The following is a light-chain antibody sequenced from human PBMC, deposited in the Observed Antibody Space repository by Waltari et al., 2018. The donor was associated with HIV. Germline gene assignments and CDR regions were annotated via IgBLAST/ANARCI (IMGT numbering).Light chain of an antibody. CDR2: WAS. CDR3: QQYYTLRSS. Sequence: DIVMTQSPDSLTVSLGARATFYCTSSRTVFYNRNYLAWEQKKPGQAPKVLIYWASTRALGVPDRFSGSGSGTDFSLNISRVQADDVAIYYCQQYYTLRSSFGGGTKIEI. J-gene: IGKJ4*01. CDR1: RTVFYNRNY. V-gene: IGKV4-1*01.